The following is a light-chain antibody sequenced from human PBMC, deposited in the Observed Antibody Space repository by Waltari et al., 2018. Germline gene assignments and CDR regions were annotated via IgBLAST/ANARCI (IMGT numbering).Light chain of an antibody. CDR1: QSVSSSY. CDR3: QQYGSSPNT. Sequence: ELVLTQSPGTLSLSPGERATLSCRASQSVSSSYFAWYQQKPGQAPRLLIYGASSRATGIPDRFSGSGSGTDFTLTISRLEPEDFAVYYCQQYGSSPNTFGQGTKLEIK. CDR2: GAS. J-gene: IGKJ2*01. V-gene: IGKV3-20*01.